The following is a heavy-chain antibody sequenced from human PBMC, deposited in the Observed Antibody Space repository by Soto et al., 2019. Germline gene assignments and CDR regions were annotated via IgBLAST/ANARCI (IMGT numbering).Heavy chain of an antibody. D-gene: IGHD6-6*01. CDR2: IWYDGSNK. CDR3: ARNSGSSGYYYYYYGMDV. CDR1: GFTFSSYG. J-gene: IGHJ6*02. Sequence: GGSLRLSCAASGFTFSSYGMHWVRQAPGKGLEWVAVIWYDGSNKYYADSVKGRFTISRDNSKNTLYLQMNSLRAEDTAVYYCARNSGSSGYYYYYYGMDVWGQGTTVTVSS. V-gene: IGHV3-33*01.